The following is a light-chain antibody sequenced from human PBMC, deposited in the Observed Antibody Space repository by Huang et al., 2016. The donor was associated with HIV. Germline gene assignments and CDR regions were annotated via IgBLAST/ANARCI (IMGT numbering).Light chain of an antibody. V-gene: IGKV3-11*01. CDR3: QQRSNWPPIT. CDR2: EAS. J-gene: IGKJ3*01. Sequence: EIVLTQSPATLSLSPGERATLSCRASQSVSSSLAWYQQKPGQAPRLLIYEASNRATGIPARFSGSGSGTDFTLTISSLEPEDFAVYYCQQRSNWPPITFGPGTKVDIK. CDR1: QSVSSS.